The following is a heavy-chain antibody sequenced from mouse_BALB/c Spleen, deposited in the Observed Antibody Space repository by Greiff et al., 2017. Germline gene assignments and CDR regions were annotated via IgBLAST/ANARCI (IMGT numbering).Heavy chain of an antibody. V-gene: IGHV1S22*01. CDR3: TRSYGGVMDY. D-gene: IGHD1-1*02. CDR2: IYPGSGST. Sequence: LQQPGSELVRPGASVKLSCKASGYTFTSYWMHWVKQRHGQGLEWIGNIYPGSGSTNYDEKFKSKGTLTVDTSSSTAYMHLSSLTSEDSAVYYCTRSYGGVMDYWGQGTSVTVSS. CDR1: GYTFTSYW. J-gene: IGHJ4*01.